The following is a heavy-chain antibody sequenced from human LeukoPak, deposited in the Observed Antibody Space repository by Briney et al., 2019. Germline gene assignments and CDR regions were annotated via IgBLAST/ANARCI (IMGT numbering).Heavy chain of an antibody. V-gene: IGHV3-13*01. CDR2: IGTAGDT. CDR1: GFTFSSYD. J-gene: IGHJ4*02. D-gene: IGHD3-9*01. CDR3: ASDILTGYNETNY. Sequence: GGSLRLSCAASGFTFSSYDMHWVRQATGKGLEWVSAIGTAGDTYYPDSVKGRFTISRDNSKNTLYLQMNSLRAEDTAVYYCASDILTGYNETNYWGQGTQVTVSS.